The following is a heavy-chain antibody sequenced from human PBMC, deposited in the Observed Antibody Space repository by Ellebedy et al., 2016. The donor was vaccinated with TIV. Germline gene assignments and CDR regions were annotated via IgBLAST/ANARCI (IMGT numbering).Heavy chain of an antibody. Sequence: SVKVSXXASGGTFSSYAISWVRQAPGQGLEWMGRIIPILGIANYAQKFQGRVTITADKSTSTAYMELSSLRSEDTAVYYCASQTYCSGGSCRDAFDIWGQGTMVTVSS. J-gene: IGHJ3*02. D-gene: IGHD2-15*01. CDR1: GGTFSSYA. CDR3: ASQTYCSGGSCRDAFDI. CDR2: IIPILGIA. V-gene: IGHV1-69*04.